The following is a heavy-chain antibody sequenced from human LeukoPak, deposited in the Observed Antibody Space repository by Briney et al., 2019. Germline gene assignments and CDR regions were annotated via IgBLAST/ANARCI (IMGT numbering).Heavy chain of an antibody. J-gene: IGHJ5*02. D-gene: IGHD2-2*03. Sequence: GASVKVSCKASGATFSSYAISWVRHAPGQRLEWMGGIIPIFGTANYAQKFQGRVTITADESTSTDYMELSSLRSEDTAVYYCARVNLDKEHWFDPWGQGTLVTVSS. V-gene: IGHV1-69*13. CDR3: ARVNLDKEHWFDP. CDR2: IIPIFGTA. CDR1: GATFSSYA.